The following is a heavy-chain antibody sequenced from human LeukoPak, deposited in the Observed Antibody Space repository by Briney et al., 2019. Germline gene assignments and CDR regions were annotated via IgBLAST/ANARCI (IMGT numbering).Heavy chain of an antibody. CDR2: IKSKTDGGTT. CDR1: GFTFSNAW. D-gene: IGHD3-22*01. V-gene: IGHV3-15*01. CDR3: TTSLISGYYIDY. Sequence: SGGSLRLSCAASGFTFSNAWMTWVRQAPGKGLEWVGRIKSKTDGGTTEYAAPVKGRFTISRDDSKNTLYLQMNSLKTDATAVYYCTTSLISGYYIDYWGQGTLVTVSS. J-gene: IGHJ4*02.